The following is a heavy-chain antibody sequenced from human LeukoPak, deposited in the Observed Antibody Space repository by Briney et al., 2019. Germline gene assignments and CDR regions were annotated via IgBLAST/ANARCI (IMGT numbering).Heavy chain of an antibody. V-gene: IGHV4-34*01. CDR2: XXHSGXT. CDR3: ARYCSSTSCRAPYYGMDV. J-gene: IGHJ6*04. D-gene: IGHD2-2*01. Sequence: SETLSLTCAVYGGSFSGYYWSWIRQPPGKGXXXXXXXXHSGXTXYXXXLXXXXXXXXXTXXXXFSLKLSSVTAADTAVYYCARYCSSTSCRAPYYGMDVWGKGTTVTVSS. CDR1: GGSFSGYY.